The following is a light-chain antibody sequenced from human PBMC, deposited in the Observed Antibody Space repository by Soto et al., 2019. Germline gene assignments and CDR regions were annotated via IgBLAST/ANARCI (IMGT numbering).Light chain of an antibody. CDR1: SSDLGGYNF. CDR2: DVS. Sequence: QSALTQPRSVSGSPGQSVTISCTGTSSDLGGYNFVSWYQHHPGKAPKLMIYDVSKRPSGVPDRFSGSKSGNTASLTISGLQAEDEADYYCCSYAGSYTWVFGGGTKSPS. CDR3: CSYAGSYTWV. V-gene: IGLV2-11*01. J-gene: IGLJ3*02.